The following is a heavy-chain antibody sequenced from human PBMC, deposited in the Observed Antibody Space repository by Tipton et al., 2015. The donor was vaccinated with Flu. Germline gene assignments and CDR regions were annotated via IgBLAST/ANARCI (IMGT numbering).Heavy chain of an antibody. Sequence: SLRLSCAASGFTFSYYWMSWVRQAPGKGLEWVSGSGASGRTTYFADSVKGRFTISRDNFKNTLYLQMNSLRAEDTAVYYCAKVIPELVAGLDYWGQGTLVTVSS. V-gene: IGHV3-23*01. CDR2: SGASGRTT. J-gene: IGHJ4*02. CDR1: GFTFSYYW. D-gene: IGHD6-19*01. CDR3: AKVIPELVAGLDY.